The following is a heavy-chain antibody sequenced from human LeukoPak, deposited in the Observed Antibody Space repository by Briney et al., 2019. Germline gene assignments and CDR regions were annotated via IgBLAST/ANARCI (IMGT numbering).Heavy chain of an antibody. CDR2: ISWNSGSI. J-gene: IGHJ4*02. CDR1: GFTFDDYA. CDR3: AKDREYQLLTGLDY. Sequence: PGGSLRLSCAASGFTFDDYAMHWVRQAPGKGLEWVSGISWNSGSIGYADSVKGRFTISRDNAKNSLYLQMNSLRAEDTALYYCAKDREYQLLTGLDYWGQGTLVTVSS. D-gene: IGHD2-2*01. V-gene: IGHV3-9*01.